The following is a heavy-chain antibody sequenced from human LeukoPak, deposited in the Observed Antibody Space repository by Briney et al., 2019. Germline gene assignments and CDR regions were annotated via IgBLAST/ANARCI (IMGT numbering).Heavy chain of an antibody. Sequence: ASVTVSCKASGYTFTGYYMHWVRQAPGQGLEWMGWINPNSGGTNYAQKFQGRVTMTRDTSISTAYMELSRLRSDDTAVYYCARVPIPDYYDSSGYEYYFDYWGQGTLVTVSS. D-gene: IGHD3-22*01. J-gene: IGHJ4*02. CDR1: GYTFTGYY. V-gene: IGHV1-2*02. CDR2: INPNSGGT. CDR3: ARVPIPDYYDSSGYEYYFDY.